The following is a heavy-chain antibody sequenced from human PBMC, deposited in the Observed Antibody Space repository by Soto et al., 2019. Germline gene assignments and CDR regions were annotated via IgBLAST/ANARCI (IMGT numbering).Heavy chain of an antibody. CDR1: GGSISSGGYY. CDR2: IYYSGST. Sequence: QVQLQESGPGLVKPSQTLSLTCTVSGGSISSGGYYWSWIRQHPGKGLEWIGYIYYSGSTYYNPSLKSRVTISVDTSKNQFSLKLSYVTAADTAVYYCARYTVAAGPYYFDYWGQGTLVTVSS. V-gene: IGHV4-31*03. D-gene: IGHD6-19*01. J-gene: IGHJ4*02. CDR3: ARYTVAAGPYYFDY.